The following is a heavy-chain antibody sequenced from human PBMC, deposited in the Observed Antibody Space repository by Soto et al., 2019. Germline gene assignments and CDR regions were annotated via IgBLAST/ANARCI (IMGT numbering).Heavy chain of an antibody. CDR1: GGSFSGYY. CDR2: INHSGST. CDR3: ARDHRYRSSTSCSPFDY. V-gene: IGHV4-34*01. D-gene: IGHD2-2*01. Sequence: SDTLSLTCAVYGGSFSGYYWSWIRQPPGKGLEWIGEINHSGSTNYNPSLKSRVTISVDTSKNQFSLKLSSVTAADTAVYYCARDHRYRSSTSCSPFDYWGQGTLVTVSS. J-gene: IGHJ4*02.